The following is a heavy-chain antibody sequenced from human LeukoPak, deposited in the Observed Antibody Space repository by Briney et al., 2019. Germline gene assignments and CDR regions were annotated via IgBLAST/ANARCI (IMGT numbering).Heavy chain of an antibody. D-gene: IGHD3-10*02. CDR3: AELGITMIGGV. Sequence: GGSLRLSCAASGFTFSNYGINWVRQAPGKGLEWVSAISGSGGSIYYADSVKGRFTISRDNAKNSLYLQMNSLRAEDTAVYYCAELGITMIGGVWGKGTTVTISS. V-gene: IGHV3-23*01. CDR1: GFTFSNYG. CDR2: ISGSGGSI. J-gene: IGHJ6*04.